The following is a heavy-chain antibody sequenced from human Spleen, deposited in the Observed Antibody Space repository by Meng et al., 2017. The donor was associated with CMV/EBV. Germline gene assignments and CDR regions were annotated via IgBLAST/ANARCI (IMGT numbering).Heavy chain of an antibody. D-gene: IGHD6-6*01. Sequence: GGSLRLSCAAFGFNFSSYAMHWVRQAPGKGLEWVAVISYDGSNKYYADSVKGRFTISRDNSKNTLYLQMNSLRAEDTAVYYCARDSDSTSLDYCGQGTLVTVSS. CDR1: GFNFSSYA. J-gene: IGHJ4*02. CDR3: ARDSDSTSLDY. V-gene: IGHV3-30-3*01. CDR2: ISYDGSNK.